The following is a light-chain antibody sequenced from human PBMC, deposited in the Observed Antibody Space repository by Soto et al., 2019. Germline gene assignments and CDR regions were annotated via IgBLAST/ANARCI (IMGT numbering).Light chain of an antibody. CDR3: QQYYSTPLT. CDR2: WAS. Sequence: DIVMTQSPDSLAVSLGERATINCKSSQSVLSSSNNRNYLAWYQQKPGQPPRLLIYWASTRESGVPDRFSGSGSGTDFTLTIGSLQAEDVAAGYCQQYYSTPLTFGGGTKVGIK. CDR1: QSVLSSSNNRNY. J-gene: IGKJ4*01. V-gene: IGKV4-1*01.